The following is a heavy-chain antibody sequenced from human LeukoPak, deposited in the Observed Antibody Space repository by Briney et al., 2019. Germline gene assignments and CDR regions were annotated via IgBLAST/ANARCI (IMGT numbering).Heavy chain of an antibody. D-gene: IGHD4-11*01. V-gene: IGHV3-30*02. CDR2: IRYDGSNK. Sequence: GGSLRLSCAASGFTFSSYGMHWVRQASGKGLEWVAFIRYDGSNKYYADFVKGRFTISRDNSKNTLYLQMNSLRAEDTAVYYCAKGGSMTTVTFFDYWGQGTLVTVSS. CDR1: GFTFSSYG. J-gene: IGHJ4*02. CDR3: AKGGSMTTVTFFDY.